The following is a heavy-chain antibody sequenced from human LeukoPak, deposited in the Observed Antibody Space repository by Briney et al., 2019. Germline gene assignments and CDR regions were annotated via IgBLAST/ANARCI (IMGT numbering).Heavy chain of an antibody. V-gene: IGHV3-48*04. Sequence: GGSLRLSCAASGFTFSTYAMNWVRQAPGKGLEWISYISSSSSTIYYAGSVKGRFTISRDNAKNSLFLQMNSLRAEDTAVYYCAKDRIQLWTDAFDIWGQGTMVTVSS. CDR1: GFTFSTYA. D-gene: IGHD5-18*01. CDR3: AKDRIQLWTDAFDI. J-gene: IGHJ3*02. CDR2: ISSSSSTI.